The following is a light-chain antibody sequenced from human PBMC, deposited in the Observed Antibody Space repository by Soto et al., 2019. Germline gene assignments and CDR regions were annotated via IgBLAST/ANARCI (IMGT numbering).Light chain of an antibody. CDR3: MQALRTPT. Sequence: DIVMTQSPLSLPVTPGEPASISCRSSQSLLHSNGHNYLDWYVQKPGQSPQLLIYLGSHRASGVPDRFSGSGSGTDFILRINTVEAEDVGVYYCMQALRTPTFGGGTKVEIK. CDR2: LGS. V-gene: IGKV2-28*01. J-gene: IGKJ4*01. CDR1: QSLLHSNGHNY.